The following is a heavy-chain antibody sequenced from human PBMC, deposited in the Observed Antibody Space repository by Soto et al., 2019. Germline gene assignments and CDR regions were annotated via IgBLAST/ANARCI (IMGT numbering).Heavy chain of an antibody. CDR2: IFPSGST. J-gene: IGHJ6*02. V-gene: IGHV4-31*03. CDR1: GGSISSGGFY. D-gene: IGHD3-16*01. Sequence: PSETLSLTCTVSGGSISSGGFYWSWIRQLPEKGLEWIAYIFPSGSTSYNPSLRSRVSISADTSKNQLSLSLTSVTVADTAVYYCAREGVRGMDVWGQGTTVTSP. CDR3: AREGVRGMDV.